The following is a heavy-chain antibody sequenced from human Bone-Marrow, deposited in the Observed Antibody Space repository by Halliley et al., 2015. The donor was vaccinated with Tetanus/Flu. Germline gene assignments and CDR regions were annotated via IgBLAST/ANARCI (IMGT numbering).Heavy chain of an antibody. CDR2: SGARA. Sequence: SLRLSCAASGLTFSTYVMHWVRQAPGKGLEWVSSSGARAYYADSVKGRFTLSRDNSKNTLSMDLNSLRAEDTAVYFCAASSAVAGTGAFDFWGQGILVTVSS. CDR3: AASSAVAGTGAFDF. J-gene: IGHJ4*02. D-gene: IGHD6-19*01. CDR1: GLTFSTYV. V-gene: IGHV3-23*01.